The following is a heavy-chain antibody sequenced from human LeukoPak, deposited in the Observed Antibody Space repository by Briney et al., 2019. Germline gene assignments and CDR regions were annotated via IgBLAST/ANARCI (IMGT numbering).Heavy chain of an antibody. CDR1: GFTFSSYS. CDR3: ARGGDNYDILTGLDY. CDR2: ISSSSSCI. V-gene: IGHV3-21*01. J-gene: IGHJ4*02. D-gene: IGHD3-9*01. Sequence: GGSLRLSCAASGFTFSSYSMNWVRQAPGKGLEWVSSISSSSSCIYYADSVKGRFTISRDNAKNSLYLQMNSLRAEDTAVYYCARGGDNYDILTGLDYWGQGTLVTVSS.